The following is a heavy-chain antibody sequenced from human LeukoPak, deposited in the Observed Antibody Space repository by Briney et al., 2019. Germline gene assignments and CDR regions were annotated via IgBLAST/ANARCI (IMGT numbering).Heavy chain of an antibody. J-gene: IGHJ4*02. D-gene: IGHD6-13*01. CDR3: ARVAGYSSPFAY. CDR1: GDSISSGGYY. Sequence: TLSLTCTVSGDSISSGGYYWSWIRQHPGKGLEWIGYIYYSGSTYYNPSLKSRVTISIDASKNQFSLKLTSVTAADTAVYYCARVAGYSSPFAYWGQGTLVTVSS. V-gene: IGHV4-31*03. CDR2: IYYSGST.